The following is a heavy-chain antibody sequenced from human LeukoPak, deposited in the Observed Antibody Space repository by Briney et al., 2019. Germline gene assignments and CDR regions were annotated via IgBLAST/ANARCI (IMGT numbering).Heavy chain of an antibody. CDR3: ANLVGATTNDAFDI. V-gene: IGHV4-61*02. Sequence: SQTLSLTCTVSGGSISSGSYYWSWIRQPAGKGLEWIGRIYTSGSTNYNPSLKSRVTISVDTSKNQFSLKLSSVTAADTAVYYCANLVGATTNDAFDIWGQGTMVTVSS. J-gene: IGHJ3*02. CDR1: GGSISSGSYY. D-gene: IGHD1-26*01. CDR2: IYTSGST.